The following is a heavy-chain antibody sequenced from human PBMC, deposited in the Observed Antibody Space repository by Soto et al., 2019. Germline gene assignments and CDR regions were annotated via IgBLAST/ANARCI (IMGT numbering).Heavy chain of an antibody. J-gene: IGHJ4*02. CDR2: ISSSSSYI. Sequence: EVQLVESGGGLVKPGGSLRLSCAASGFTFSSYSMNWVRQAPGKGLEWVSSISSSSSYIYYADSVKGRFTISRDNAKNSLYLQVNRPRAEDTAVYYCARGGIAAALDYWGQGTLVTVSS. V-gene: IGHV3-21*01. D-gene: IGHD6-13*01. CDR3: ARGGIAAALDY. CDR1: GFTFSSYS.